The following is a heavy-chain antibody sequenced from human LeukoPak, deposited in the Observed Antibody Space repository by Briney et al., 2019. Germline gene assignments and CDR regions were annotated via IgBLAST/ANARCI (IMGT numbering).Heavy chain of an antibody. CDR1: GFTFSSSW. CDR3: ATAGSYRFDN. D-gene: IGHD3-16*02. V-gene: IGHV3-74*01. J-gene: IGHJ4*02. Sequence: GGSLRLSCVVSGFTFSSSWMHWVRQAPGEALVWVSRMNSDGSTTNYADSVKGRFTISRDNAKNTLFLQLNNLRVDDTAVYYYATAGSYRFDNWGQGTLVTVSS. CDR2: MNSDGSTT.